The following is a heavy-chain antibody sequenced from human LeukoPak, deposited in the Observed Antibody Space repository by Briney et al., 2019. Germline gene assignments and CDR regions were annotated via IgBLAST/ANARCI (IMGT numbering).Heavy chain of an antibody. J-gene: IGHJ4*02. CDR1: GGSFSGYY. CDR3: ARGPKHYSSSYLRGAKTHGY. V-gene: IGHV4-34*01. CDR2: INHSGST. Sequence: SETLSLTCAVYGGSFSGYYWSWIRQPPGKGLEWIGEINHSGSTNYNPSLKSRVTISVDTSKNQFFLKLSSVTAADTAVYYCARGPKHYSSSYLRGAKTHGYWGQGTLVTVSS. D-gene: IGHD6-13*01.